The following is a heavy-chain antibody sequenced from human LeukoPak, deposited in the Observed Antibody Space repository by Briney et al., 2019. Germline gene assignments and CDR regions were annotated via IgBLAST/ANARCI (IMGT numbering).Heavy chain of an antibody. V-gene: IGHV1-2*02. CDR1: GYTFTGHS. Sequence: ASVKVSCKASGYTFTGHSMYWVRQAPGQGLEWMGWIKPNSGGTNYAQKFQGRVTMTRDTSISTAYMELSRLRSDDTALYYCAKASGYSFGHFDYWGQGTLVTVSS. D-gene: IGHD5-18*01. CDR3: AKASGYSFGHFDY. CDR2: IKPNSGGT. J-gene: IGHJ4*02.